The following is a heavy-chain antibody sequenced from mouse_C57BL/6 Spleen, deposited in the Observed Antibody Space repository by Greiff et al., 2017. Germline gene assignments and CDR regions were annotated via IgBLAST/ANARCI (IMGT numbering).Heavy chain of an antibody. Sequence: VQGVESGPELVKPGASVKISCKASGYAFSSSWMNWVKQRPGKGLEWIGRIYPGDGDTNYNGKFKGKATLTADKSSSTAYMQLSSLTSEDSAVYFCARWGNYFDYWGQGTTLTVSS. CDR3: ARWGNYFDY. J-gene: IGHJ2*01. V-gene: IGHV1-82*01. CDR2: IYPGDGDT. CDR1: GYAFSSSW.